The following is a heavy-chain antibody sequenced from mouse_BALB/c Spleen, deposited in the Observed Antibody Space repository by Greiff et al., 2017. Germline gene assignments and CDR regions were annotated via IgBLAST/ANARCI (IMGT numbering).Heavy chain of an antibody. V-gene: IGHV5-6-5*01. Sequence: EVKVVESGGGLVKPGGSLKLSCAASGFTFSSYAMSWVRQTPEKRLEWVASISSGGSTYYPDSVKGRFTISRDNARNILYLQMSSLRSEDTAMYYCARDGYDDWYFDVWGAGTTVTVSS. J-gene: IGHJ1*01. D-gene: IGHD2-2*01. CDR3: ARDGYDDWYFDV. CDR1: GFTFSSYA. CDR2: ISSGGST.